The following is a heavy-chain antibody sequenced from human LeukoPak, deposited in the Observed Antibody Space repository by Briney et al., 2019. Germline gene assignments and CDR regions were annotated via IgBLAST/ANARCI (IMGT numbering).Heavy chain of an antibody. CDR1: GGTFSSYA. V-gene: IGHV1-2*02. D-gene: IGHD6-13*01. Sequence: ASVKVSCKASGGTFSSYAISWVRQAPGQGLEWMGWINPNSGGTNYAQKFQGRVTMTRDTSISTAYMELSRLRSDDTAVYYCARVGSSSWYLAYYYYYMDVWGKGTTVTVSS. CDR2: INPNSGGT. J-gene: IGHJ6*03. CDR3: ARVGSSSWYLAYYYYYMDV.